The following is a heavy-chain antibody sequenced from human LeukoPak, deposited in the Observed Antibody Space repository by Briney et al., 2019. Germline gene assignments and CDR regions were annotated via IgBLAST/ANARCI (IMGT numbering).Heavy chain of an antibody. CDR3: ARVLRNYDFWSGPRIASTFDY. D-gene: IGHD3-3*01. CDR2: IYYSGST. V-gene: IGHV4-59*01. Sequence: PSETLSLTCTVSGGSISSYYWSWIRQPPGKGLEWIGYIYYSGSTNYNPSLKSRVTISVDTSKNQSSLKLSSVTAADTAVYYCARVLRNYDFWSGPRIASTFDYWGQGTLVTVSS. CDR1: GGSISSYY. J-gene: IGHJ4*02.